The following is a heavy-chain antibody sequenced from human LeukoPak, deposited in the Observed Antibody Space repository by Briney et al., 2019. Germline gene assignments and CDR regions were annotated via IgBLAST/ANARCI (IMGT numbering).Heavy chain of an antibody. Sequence: PGGSLRLSCAASGFTFSSYEMNWVRQAPGKGLEWVSYISSSGSTLYYADSVKGRFTISRDNSKNTLYLQMNSLRAEDTALYYCAKGDGGLIVPTARVYWGQGTLVTVSS. J-gene: IGHJ4*02. CDR2: ISSSGSTL. CDR1: GFTFSSYE. D-gene: IGHD2-2*01. CDR3: AKGDGGLIVPTARVY. V-gene: IGHV3-48*03.